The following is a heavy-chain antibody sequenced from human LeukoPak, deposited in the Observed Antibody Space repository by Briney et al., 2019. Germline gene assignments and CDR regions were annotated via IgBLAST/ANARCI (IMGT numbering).Heavy chain of an antibody. CDR3: ARDAEQLVQAY. Sequence: SVKVSFKASGGTFSIYAISWVRQAPGQGLEWMGGIIPIFGTANYAQKFQGRVTITADESTSTAYMELSSLRSEDTAVYYCARDAEQLVQAYWGQGTLVTVSS. J-gene: IGHJ4*02. CDR1: GGTFSIYA. D-gene: IGHD6-6*01. V-gene: IGHV1-69*01. CDR2: IIPIFGTA.